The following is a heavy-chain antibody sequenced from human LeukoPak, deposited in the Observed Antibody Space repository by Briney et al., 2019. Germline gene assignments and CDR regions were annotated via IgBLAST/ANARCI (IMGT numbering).Heavy chain of an antibody. J-gene: IGHJ3*02. V-gene: IGHV3-48*03. Sequence: GGSLRLSCAASGFTVSDYEMNWVRQAPGKGLEWVSYISRSASTIYYADSVKGRFTISRDNAKNSLYLQMNSLRAEDTAVYYCAKVQAAYAFEGIDIWGQGTMVTVSS. CDR1: GFTVSDYE. CDR3: AKVQAAYAFEGIDI. D-gene: IGHD6-25*01. CDR2: ISRSASTI.